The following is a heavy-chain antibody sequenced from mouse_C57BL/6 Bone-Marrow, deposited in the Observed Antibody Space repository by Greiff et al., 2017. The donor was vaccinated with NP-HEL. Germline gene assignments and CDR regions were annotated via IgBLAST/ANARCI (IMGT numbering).Heavy chain of an antibody. CDR3: ARREVVARYFDV. Sequence: EVKVVESGGGLVQPGGSLKLSCAASGFTFSDYYMYWVRQTPEKRLEWVAYISNGGGSTYYPDTVKGRFTISRDNAKHTLYLQMSRLKSEDTAMYYCARREVVARYFDVWGTGTTVTVSS. CDR2: ISNGGGST. V-gene: IGHV5-12*01. J-gene: IGHJ1*03. D-gene: IGHD1-1*01. CDR1: GFTFSDYY.